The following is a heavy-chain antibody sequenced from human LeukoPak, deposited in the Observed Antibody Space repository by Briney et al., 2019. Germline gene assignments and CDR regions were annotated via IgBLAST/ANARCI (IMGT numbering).Heavy chain of an antibody. V-gene: IGHV3-7*01. CDR3: ARTPAKRYYYGPYYMDV. CDR1: GFTFSSYW. D-gene: IGHD3-10*01. J-gene: IGHJ6*03. CDR2: IKQDGSEK. Sequence: GGSLRLSCAASGFTFSSYWMSWVRQAPGKGLEWVANIKQDGSEKYYVDSVKGRFTISRDNAKNSLYLQMNSLRAEDTAVYYCARTPAKRYYYGPYYMDVWGKGTTVTISS.